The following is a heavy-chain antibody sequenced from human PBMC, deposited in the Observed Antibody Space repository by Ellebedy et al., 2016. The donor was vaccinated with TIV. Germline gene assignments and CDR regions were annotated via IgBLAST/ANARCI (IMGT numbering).Heavy chain of an antibody. CDR2: MWSDGHNN. V-gene: IGHV3-33*01. CDR3: ARDRGYCSGGICYSAAFDI. Sequence: GESLKISCAASGFTFSSYDMHWVRQAPGKGLEWVAIMWSDGHNNYYADSVRGRFTISRDNSENTLSLQMNSLGAEDTAVYYCARDRGYCSGGICYSAAFDIWGQGTMVTVSS. CDR1: GFTFSSYD. D-gene: IGHD2-15*01. J-gene: IGHJ3*02.